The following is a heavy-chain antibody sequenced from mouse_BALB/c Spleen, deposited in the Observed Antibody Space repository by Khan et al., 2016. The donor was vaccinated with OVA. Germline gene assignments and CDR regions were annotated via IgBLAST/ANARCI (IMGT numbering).Heavy chain of an antibody. CDR2: IFPGSGGT. CDR3: ARTRYGRLDY. V-gene: IGHV1-77*01. J-gene: IGHJ2*01. CDR1: GYTFTDYV. Sequence: QVQLQQSGPELVKPGSSMKMSCKASGYTFTDYVLNWVKQRTGQGLEWIGEIFPGSGGTYYNEKFKGKATLTADKSSNTVYMQLSSLTSEDSAVSCWARTRYGRLDYWGEGTTLTVSA. D-gene: IGHD1-1*01.